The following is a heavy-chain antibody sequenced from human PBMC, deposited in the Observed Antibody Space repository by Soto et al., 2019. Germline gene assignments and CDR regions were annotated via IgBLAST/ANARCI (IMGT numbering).Heavy chain of an antibody. V-gene: IGHV3-21*01. CDR3: TRVDGHTHPSDF. CDR2: ITANSDYT. D-gene: IGHD2-2*02. CDR1: GFHFSTYR. J-gene: IGHJ4*02. Sequence: NPGGSLRLSCAASGFHFSTYRMSWVRRAPGKGLEWVSSITANSDYTYHADSLKGRFTISRDNAKSSLYLQMNNLRVDDTALYFCTRVDGHTHPSDFWGQGTQVTSPQ.